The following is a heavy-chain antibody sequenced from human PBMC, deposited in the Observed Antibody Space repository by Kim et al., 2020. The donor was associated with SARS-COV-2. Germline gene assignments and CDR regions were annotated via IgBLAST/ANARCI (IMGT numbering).Heavy chain of an antibody. Sequence: YYADSVKGRFTISRDNSKNTLYLQMNSLRAEDTAVYYCAKDGGSSSSLDYWGQGTLVTVSS. J-gene: IGHJ4*02. D-gene: IGHD6-6*01. CDR3: AKDGGSSSSLDY. V-gene: IGHV3-30*02.